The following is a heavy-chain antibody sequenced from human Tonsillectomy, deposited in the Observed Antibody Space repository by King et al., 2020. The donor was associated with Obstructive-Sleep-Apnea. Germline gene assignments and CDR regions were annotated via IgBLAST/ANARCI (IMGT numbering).Heavy chain of an antibody. J-gene: IGHJ4*02. V-gene: IGHV3-30*18. CDR3: AKDRSDSGIYPYYFDY. D-gene: IGHD1-26*01. Sequence: VQLVESGGGVVQPGRSLRLSCAASGFTFSSYGIHWVRQAPGKGLEWVAVISYDGTKKYYADSVKGRFTISRDNSKNTLYLQMNSLRAEDTAVYYCAKDRSDSGIYPYYFDYWGQGTLVTVSS. CDR1: GFTFSSYG. CDR2: ISYDGTKK.